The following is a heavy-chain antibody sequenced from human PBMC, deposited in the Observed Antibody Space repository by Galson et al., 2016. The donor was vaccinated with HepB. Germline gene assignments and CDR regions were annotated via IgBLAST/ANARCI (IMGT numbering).Heavy chain of an antibody. CDR1: GFTFSAYG. Sequence: SLRLSCAGSGFTFSAYGLLWVRQGTDKGLEWVAAISQDGSEEFYGDSVKGRFTISRDNSERTVYLPINSLRVDDTAIYYCASTYDRSGYDCGFWGQGPLVSVSS. D-gene: IGHD3-22*01. J-gene: IGHJ4*02. CDR2: ISQDGSEE. V-gene: IGHV3-30*03. CDR3: ASTYDRSGYDCGF.